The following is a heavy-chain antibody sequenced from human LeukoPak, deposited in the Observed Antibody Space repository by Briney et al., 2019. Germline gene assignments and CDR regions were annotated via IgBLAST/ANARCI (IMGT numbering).Heavy chain of an antibody. CDR2: IYTSGST. CDR1: GGSISSGSYY. D-gene: IGHD4-17*01. Sequence: KTSQTLSLTCTVSGGSISSGSYYWSWIRQPAGKGLEWIGRIYTSGSTNYNPSLKSRVTISVDTSKNQFSLKLSSVTAADTAVYYCARDRDYGDYGDYFDYWGQGTLVTVSS. CDR3: ARDRDYGDYGDYFDY. J-gene: IGHJ4*02. V-gene: IGHV4-61*02.